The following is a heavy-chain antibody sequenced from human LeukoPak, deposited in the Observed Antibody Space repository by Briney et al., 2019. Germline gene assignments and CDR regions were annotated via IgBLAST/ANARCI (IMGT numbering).Heavy chain of an antibody. J-gene: IGHJ4*02. CDR1: GFTFSSYA. D-gene: IGHD5-12*01. CDR2: ISGSGGST. CDR3: AKLRGVATTLGGFDY. V-gene: IGHV3-23*01. Sequence: GGSLRLSCAASGFTFSSYAMSWVRQAPGKGLEWVSAISGSGGSTYYADSVKGRFTISRDNSKNTLYLQMNSLRAEDTAVYYCAKLRGVATTLGGFDYWGQGTLVTVSS.